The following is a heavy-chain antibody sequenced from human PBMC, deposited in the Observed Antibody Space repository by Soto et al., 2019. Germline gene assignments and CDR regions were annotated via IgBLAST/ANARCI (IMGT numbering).Heavy chain of an antibody. Sequence: GGSLRLSCAASGCTFSSYSMNWVRQAPGKGLEWVSSISSSSSYIYYADSVKGRFTISRDNAKNSLYLQMNSLRAEDTAVYYCASGIVGDFYYYYGMDVWGQGTTVTVSS. V-gene: IGHV3-21*01. D-gene: IGHD1-26*01. CDR3: ASGIVGDFYYYYGMDV. CDR1: GCTFSSYS. CDR2: ISSSSSYI. J-gene: IGHJ6*02.